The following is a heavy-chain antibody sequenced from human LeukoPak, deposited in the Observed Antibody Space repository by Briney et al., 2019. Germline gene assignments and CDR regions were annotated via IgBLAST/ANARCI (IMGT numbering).Heavy chain of an antibody. V-gene: IGHV4-34*01. CDR3: AGHHPRNTVDF. D-gene: IGHD2/OR15-2a*01. CDR2: INHSGST. CDR1: GGSFSGYY. J-gene: IGHJ4*02. Sequence: PSETLSLTCAVYGGSFSGYYWSWIRQPPGKGLEWIGEINHSGSTNYNPSLKSRVTISLDTSKNQFSLKLSSVTAADTAVYYCAGHHPRNTVDFWGQGTLVTVPS.